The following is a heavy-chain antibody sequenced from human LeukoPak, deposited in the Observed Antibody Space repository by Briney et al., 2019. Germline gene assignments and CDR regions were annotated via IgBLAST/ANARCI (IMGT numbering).Heavy chain of an antibody. D-gene: IGHD6-13*01. V-gene: IGHV4-38-2*02. Sequence: SETLSLTCAVSGYSISSGYYWDWIRQPPGKGLEWIGSIYHSGSTYYNPSLKSRVTISVDTSKNQFSLKLSSVTAADTAVYYCARDRISSSLYYFDYWGQGTLVTVSS. CDR1: GYSISSGYY. CDR2: IYHSGST. J-gene: IGHJ4*02. CDR3: ARDRISSSLYYFDY.